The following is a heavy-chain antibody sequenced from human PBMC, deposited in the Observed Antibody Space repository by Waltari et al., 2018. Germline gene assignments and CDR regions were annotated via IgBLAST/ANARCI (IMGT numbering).Heavy chain of an antibody. J-gene: IGHJ4*02. CDR3: ARDLAYGDYAERAFDY. D-gene: IGHD4-17*01. CDR1: GGSFSGYY. Sequence: QVQLQQWGAGLLKPSETLSLTCAVYGGSFSGYYWSWLRQPPGKGLEWIGEINHSGSTNYNPSLKSRVTISVDTSKNQFSLKLSSVTAADTAVYYCARDLAYGDYAERAFDYWGQGTLVTVSS. CDR2: INHSGST. V-gene: IGHV4-34*01.